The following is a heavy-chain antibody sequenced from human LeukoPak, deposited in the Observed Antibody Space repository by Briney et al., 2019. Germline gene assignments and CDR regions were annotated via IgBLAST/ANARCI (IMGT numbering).Heavy chain of an antibody. D-gene: IGHD1-26*01. CDR1: GFTFSSYS. CDR2: ISSSSSTI. CDR3: ARDQRWNSGSSSGY. Sequence: GRSLRLSCAASGFTFSSYSMNWVRQAPGKGLEWVSYISSSSSTIYYADSVKGRFTISRDNAKNSLYLQMNSLRAEDTAVYYCARDQRWNSGSSSGYWGQGTLVTVSS. V-gene: IGHV3-48*01. J-gene: IGHJ4*02.